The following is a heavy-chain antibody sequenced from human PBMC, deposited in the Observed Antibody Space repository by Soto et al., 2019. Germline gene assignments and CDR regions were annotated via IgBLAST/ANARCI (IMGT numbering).Heavy chain of an antibody. CDR1: GGSVSSGSYY. D-gene: IGHD6-13*01. CDR3: ARDLGEQQLVLDY. CDR2: IYYSGST. V-gene: IGHV4-61*01. Sequence: SETLSLTGTVSGGSVSSGSYYWSWIRQPPGKGLEWIGYIYYSGSTNYNPSLKSRVTISVDTSKNQFSLKLSSVTAADTAVYYCARDLGEQQLVLDYWGQGTLVTVSS. J-gene: IGHJ4*02.